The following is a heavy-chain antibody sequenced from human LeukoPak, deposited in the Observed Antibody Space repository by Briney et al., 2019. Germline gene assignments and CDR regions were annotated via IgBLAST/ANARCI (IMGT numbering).Heavy chain of an antibody. CDR2: IWYDGSNK. J-gene: IGHJ4*02. D-gene: IGHD3-22*01. CDR3: ARILGPYYYDSSGYRDNLDY. CDR1: GFTFSSYG. Sequence: GGSLRLSCAASGFTFSSYGMHWVRQAPGKGLEWVAVIWYDGSNKYYADSVKGRFTISRDNSKNTLYLQMNSLRAEDTAVYYCARILGPYYYDSSGYRDNLDYWGQGALVTVSS. V-gene: IGHV3-33*01.